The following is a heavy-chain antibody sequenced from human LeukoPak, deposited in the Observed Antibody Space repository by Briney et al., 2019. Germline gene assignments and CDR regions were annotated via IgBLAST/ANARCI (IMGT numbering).Heavy chain of an antibody. Sequence: SETLSLTRSVSGGSLSNYYWNWIRQPPGKGLEWIGSMYYGGSTNYNSSLKSRVTISVDTSGNQFSLKVTSVTAADTAVYYCARHRGSSWYESFDYWGQGILVTVSS. CDR1: GGSLSNYY. J-gene: IGHJ4*02. CDR2: MYYGGST. CDR3: ARHRGSSWYESFDY. V-gene: IGHV4-59*08. D-gene: IGHD6-13*01.